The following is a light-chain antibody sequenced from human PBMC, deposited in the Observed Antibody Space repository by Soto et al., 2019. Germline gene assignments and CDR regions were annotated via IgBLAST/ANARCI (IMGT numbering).Light chain of an antibody. V-gene: IGKV3-20*01. CDR1: HSVSSSY. J-gene: IGKJ5*01. Sequence: EIVLTQSPGTLSLSPGERATLSCRASHSVSSSYLAWYQQKPGQAPRLLIYGASSRATGIPDRFSGSGSGTDFTLTISRLEPEDFAVYYCQQDRSSPPITFGQGTRLEIK. CDR2: GAS. CDR3: QQDRSSPPIT.